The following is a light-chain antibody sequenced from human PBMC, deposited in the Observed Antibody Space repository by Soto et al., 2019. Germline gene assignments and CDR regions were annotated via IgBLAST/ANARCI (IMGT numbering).Light chain of an antibody. CDR2: AAS. CDR1: QGILTY. Sequence: DIQMTQSPSSLSASVGDSVTITCRASQGILTYLSWYQQKPGQVPELLIQAASTLQPGVPSRFSGSGSGTEFTLTINSLQPEDVATYYCQKYDSAPWTFGQRTKVDIK. CDR3: QKYDSAPWT. V-gene: IGKV1-27*01. J-gene: IGKJ1*01.